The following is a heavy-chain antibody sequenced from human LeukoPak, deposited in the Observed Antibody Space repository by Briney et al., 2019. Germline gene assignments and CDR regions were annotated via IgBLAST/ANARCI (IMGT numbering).Heavy chain of an antibody. J-gene: IGHJ4*02. CDR2: IRYDGSNK. CDR1: GFTFSSYG. CDR3: ARSIAARPRDFDY. D-gene: IGHD6-6*01. Sequence: GGSLRLSCAASGFTFSSYGMHWVRQAPGKGLEWVAFIRYDGSNKYYADSVKGRFTISRDNSKNTLYLQMNSLRAEDTAVYYCARSIAARPRDFDYWGQGTLVTVSS. V-gene: IGHV3-30*02.